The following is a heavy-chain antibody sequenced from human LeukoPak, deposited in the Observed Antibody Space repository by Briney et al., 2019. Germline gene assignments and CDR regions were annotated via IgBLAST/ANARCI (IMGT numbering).Heavy chain of an antibody. Sequence: GRSLRLSCAASGFIFSSYAMHWVRQAPGKGLEWVAVISDDGANKYYADSVKGRFTTSRDNSKNTLYLQMNSLRTEDTAVYYCTRAGRFEAFDIWGQGTMVTVSS. J-gene: IGHJ3*02. CDR3: TRAGRFEAFDI. CDR1: GFIFSSYA. V-gene: IGHV3-30*14. CDR2: ISDDGANK.